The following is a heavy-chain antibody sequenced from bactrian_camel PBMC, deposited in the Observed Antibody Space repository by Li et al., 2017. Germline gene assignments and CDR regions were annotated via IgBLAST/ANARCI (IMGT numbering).Heavy chain of an antibody. V-gene: IGHV3S67*01. D-gene: IGHD2*01. CDR3: AAPTSDTYCVPAFEEALYAY. CDR1: GYTYNRHC. CDR2: MNIFGQT. Sequence: DVQLVESGGGSVQAGGSLTLSCVANGYTYNRHCMGWFRQAPGKERERIATMNIFGQTVYEDFVKGRFTISRDFANNTLWLQMNGLRPEDTAVYFCAAPTSDTYCVPAFEEALYAYWGQGTQVTVS. J-gene: IGHJ4*01.